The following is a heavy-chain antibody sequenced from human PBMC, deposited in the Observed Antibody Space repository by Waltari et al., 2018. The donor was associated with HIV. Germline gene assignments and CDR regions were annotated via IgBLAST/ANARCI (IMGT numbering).Heavy chain of an antibody. Sequence: QVQLVQSGAEVKKPGSSVKVSCKASGGTFSSYTISWVRQAPGQGLEWMGRIIPILGIANYAQKFQGRVTITADKSTSTAYMELSSLRSEDTAVYYCAREGGEDTAMGGDHWGQGTLVTVSS. V-gene: IGHV1-69*08. CDR3: AREGGEDTAMGGDH. CDR1: GGTFSSYT. CDR2: IIPILGIA. J-gene: IGHJ4*02. D-gene: IGHD5-18*01.